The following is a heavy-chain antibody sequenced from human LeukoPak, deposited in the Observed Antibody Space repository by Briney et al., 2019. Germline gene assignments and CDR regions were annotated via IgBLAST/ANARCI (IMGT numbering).Heavy chain of an antibody. V-gene: IGHV3-7*01. CDR2: IKQDGSEK. J-gene: IGHJ4*02. CDR3: ARGYYYDSSGYFSYYFDY. CDR1: GFTFSSYW. D-gene: IGHD3-22*01. Sequence: GGSLRLSCAASGFTFSSYWMSWVRQAPGKGLEWVANIKQDGSEKYYVDSVKGRFTISRDNAKNSLYLQMNSLRAEDTAVYYCARGYYYDSSGYFSYYFDYWGQGTLVTVSS.